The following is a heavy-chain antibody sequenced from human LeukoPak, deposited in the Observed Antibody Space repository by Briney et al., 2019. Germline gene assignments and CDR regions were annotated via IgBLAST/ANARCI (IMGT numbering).Heavy chain of an antibody. V-gene: IGHV3-9*01. D-gene: IGHD3-22*01. CDR2: ISWNSGSI. CDR3: AKGKRSGYYYVELDY. CDR1: GFTFDDYA. J-gene: IGHJ4*02. Sequence: GGSLRLSCAASGFTFDDYAMHWVRQAPGKGLEWVSGISWNSGSIGYADSVKGRFTTSRDNAKNSLYLQMNSLRAEDTALYYCAKGKRSGYYYVELDYWGQGTLVTVSS.